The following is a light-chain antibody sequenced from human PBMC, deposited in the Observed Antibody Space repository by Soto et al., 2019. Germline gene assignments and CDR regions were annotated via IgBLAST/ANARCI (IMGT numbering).Light chain of an antibody. J-gene: IGLJ1*01. CDR1: SSNIGAGYD. V-gene: IGLV1-40*01. Sequence: QSVLTQPPSVSGAPGQRVTISCTGSSSNIGAGYDVHWYQQLPGTAPKLLIYGNNNRPSGVPDRFSGSKSGTSASLAVTGLQAEDQDDYYCQSYATGLSVLYVFGTGTKLTVL. CDR3: QSYATGLSVLYV. CDR2: GNN.